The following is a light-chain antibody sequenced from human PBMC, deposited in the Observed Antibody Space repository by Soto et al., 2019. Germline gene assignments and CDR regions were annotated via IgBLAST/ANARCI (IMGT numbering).Light chain of an antibody. J-gene: IGLJ2*01. V-gene: IGLV4-69*01. CDR3: QTGGSGIVV. CDR1: SGHSSYT. CDR2: LNSDGSH. Sequence: QSVLTQSPSASASLGASVKLTCTLSSGHSSYTIAWHQQQPEKGPRYLMKLNSDGSHNKGDGIPDRFSGSSSGAERYLTISILQSEDDADYYCQTGGSGIVVFGGGTKLTVL.